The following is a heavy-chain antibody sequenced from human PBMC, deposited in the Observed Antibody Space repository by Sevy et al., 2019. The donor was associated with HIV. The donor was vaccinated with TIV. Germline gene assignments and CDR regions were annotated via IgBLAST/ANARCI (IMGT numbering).Heavy chain of an antibody. V-gene: IGHV3-21*01. D-gene: IGHD4-17*01. Sequence: GGSLRLSCAASGFTFSSYSMNWVRQAPGKGLEWVSSISSSSSYIYYADSVKGRFTISRDNAKNPLYLQMNSLRAEDTDVYYCARDGTNPHYGDYVDYYYYGMDLWGQGTTVTVSS. CDR1: GFTFSSYS. CDR3: ARDGTNPHYGDYVDYYYYGMDL. CDR2: ISSSSSYI. J-gene: IGHJ6*02.